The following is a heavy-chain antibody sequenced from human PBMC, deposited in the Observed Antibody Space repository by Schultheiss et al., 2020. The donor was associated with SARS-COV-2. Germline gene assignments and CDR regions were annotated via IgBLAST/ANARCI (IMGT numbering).Heavy chain of an antibody. V-gene: IGHV3-33*08. CDR3: ASPLGSYYKDY. CDR1: GFTFSSYE. CDR2: IWYDGSNK. D-gene: IGHD3-22*01. J-gene: IGHJ4*02. Sequence: GGSLRLSCAASGFTFSSYEMNWVRQAPGKGLEWVAVIWYDGSNKYYADSVKGRFTISRDNAKNSLYLQMNSLRAEDTAVYYCASPLGSYYKDYWGQGTLVTVSS.